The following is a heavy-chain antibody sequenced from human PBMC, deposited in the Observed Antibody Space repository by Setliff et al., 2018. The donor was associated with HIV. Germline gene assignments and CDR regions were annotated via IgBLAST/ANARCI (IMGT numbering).Heavy chain of an antibody. D-gene: IGHD6-13*01. J-gene: IGHJ1*01. Sequence: SETLSLTCTVYGGSFSGYYWSWIRQPPGKGLEWIGEINHSGSTNYNPSLKSRVTISVDTSKNQFSLKLSSVTAADTAVYYCARLNSYSSSRYFQHWGQGTLVTVSS. CDR3: ARLNSYSSSRYFQH. CDR1: GGSFSGYY. CDR2: INHSGST. V-gene: IGHV4-34*01.